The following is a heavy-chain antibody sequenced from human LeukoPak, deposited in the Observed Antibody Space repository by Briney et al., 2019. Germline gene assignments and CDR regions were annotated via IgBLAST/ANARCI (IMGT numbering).Heavy chain of an antibody. CDR2: IYPCDSHT. Sequence: GAPLKISCKGSGYTSTSYLTGWVRQMPGKGLEGMEIIYPCDSHTTYSPSFQGQFPISPDNSLTTPYLHWSSLKASDTAMDYCARRVGGYDPFDYWGQGTLVTVSS. J-gene: IGHJ4*02. CDR3: ARRVGGYDPFDY. D-gene: IGHD5-12*01. V-gene: IGHV5-51*01. CDR1: GYTSTSYL.